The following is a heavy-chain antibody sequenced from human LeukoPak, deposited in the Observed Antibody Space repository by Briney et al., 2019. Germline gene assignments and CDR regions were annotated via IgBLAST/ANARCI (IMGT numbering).Heavy chain of an antibody. V-gene: IGHV4-39*01. CDR1: GGSIDSRSYY. J-gene: IGHJ4*02. CDR3: ARRSEFDNTHYHYFDY. Sequence: SETLSLTCTVSGGSIDSRSYYWDWIRQAPGKGLEWIGTIYHSGSTEYNPSLKSRVAIFVDTSKNQFSLILHSVAAADTAVYYCARRSEFDNTHYHYFDYWGQGALVTVSS. CDR2: IYHSGST. D-gene: IGHD2-15*01.